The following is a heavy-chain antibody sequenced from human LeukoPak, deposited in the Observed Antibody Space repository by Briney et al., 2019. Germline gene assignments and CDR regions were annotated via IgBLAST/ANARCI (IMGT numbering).Heavy chain of an antibody. V-gene: IGHV3-64*01. CDR1: GFTLSSYG. CDR3: ARQRERGYSYNYAFDY. D-gene: IGHD5-18*01. CDR2: ISSNGGST. J-gene: IGHJ4*02. Sequence: GGSLRLSCAACGFTLSSYGMHWVRPAPGKGLECVSSISSNGGSTYYANFVKGRFTITRDNSKNTLYLQMGSLRADDMAVYYFARQRERGYSYNYAFDYWGQGTLVTVSS.